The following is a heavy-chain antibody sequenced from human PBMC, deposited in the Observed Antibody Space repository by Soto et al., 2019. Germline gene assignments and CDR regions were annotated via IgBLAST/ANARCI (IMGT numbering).Heavy chain of an antibody. CDR2: ISYDGSNK. J-gene: IGHJ4*02. CDR3: ARGRDCISTSCLEDYFDY. Sequence: GGSLRLSCAASGFTFSSYAMHWVRQAPGKGLEWVAVISYDGSNKYYADSVKGRFTISRDNSKNTLYLQMNSLRAEDTAVYYCARGRDCISTSCLEDYFDYWGQGT. V-gene: IGHV3-30-3*01. D-gene: IGHD2-2*01. CDR1: GFTFSSYA.